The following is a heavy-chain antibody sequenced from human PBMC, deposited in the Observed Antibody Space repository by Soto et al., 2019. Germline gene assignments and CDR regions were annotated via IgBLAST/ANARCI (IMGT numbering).Heavy chain of an antibody. Sequence: EVQLVESGGGLVQPGGLLRLSCAASGFTFSSYWMSWVRQAPGKGLEWVANIKQDGSEKYYVDSVKGRFTISRDNAKNSLYLQMNSLRAEDTAVYYCAREEADSSADLIDPWGQGTLVTVSS. D-gene: IGHD6-19*01. J-gene: IGHJ5*02. CDR3: AREEADSSADLIDP. CDR1: GFTFSSYW. CDR2: IKQDGSEK. V-gene: IGHV3-7*01.